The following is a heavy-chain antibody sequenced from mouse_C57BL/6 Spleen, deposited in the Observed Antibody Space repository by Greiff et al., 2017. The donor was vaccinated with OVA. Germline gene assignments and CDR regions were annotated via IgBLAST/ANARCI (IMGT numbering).Heavy chain of an antibody. J-gene: IGHJ4*01. CDR2: IFPASGDT. CDR1: GYTFTSHW. D-gene: IGHD2-1*01. V-gene: IGHV1-56*01. Sequence: VQLQQSGPELVRPGASVKVSCKASGYTFTSHWMQWVKQRPGQGLEWIGEIFPASGDTYYNEKFKGKATLTVDTSSSTAYMQLSSLTSEDSAVYVSAIYYCATPHESAMDYWGQGTSLTVSS. CDR3: AIYYCATPHESAMDY.